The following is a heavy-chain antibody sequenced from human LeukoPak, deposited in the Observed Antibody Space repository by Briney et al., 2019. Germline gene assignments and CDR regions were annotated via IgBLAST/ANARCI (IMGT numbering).Heavy chain of an antibody. CDR1: GFTFSSYA. Sequence: PGRSLRLSCAASGFTFSSYAMHWVRQAPGKGLEWVAVISYDGSNKYYADSVKGRFTISRDNSKNTLYLQMNSLRAEDTAVYYCARGGFVDTAMVPFDYWGQGTLVTVSS. V-gene: IGHV3-30*04. CDR2: ISYDGSNK. CDR3: ARGGFVDTAMVPFDY. D-gene: IGHD5-18*01. J-gene: IGHJ4*02.